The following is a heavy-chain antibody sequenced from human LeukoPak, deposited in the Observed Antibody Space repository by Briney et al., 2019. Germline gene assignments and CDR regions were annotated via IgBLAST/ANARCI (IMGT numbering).Heavy chain of an antibody. J-gene: IGHJ4*02. CDR3: ARDVLWSVFDY. Sequence: GGSLRLSCAASGFTFSSYSMTWVRQAPGKGLEWVSSISSSSRYIYYADSVKGRFTISRDNAKNSLYLQMNSLRAEDTAVYYCARDVLWSVFDYWGQGTLVTVSS. CDR1: GFTFSSYS. V-gene: IGHV3-21*01. D-gene: IGHD2/OR15-2a*01. CDR2: ISSSSRYI.